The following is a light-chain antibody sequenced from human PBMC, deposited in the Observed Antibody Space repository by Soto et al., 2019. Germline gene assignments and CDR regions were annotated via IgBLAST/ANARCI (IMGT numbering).Light chain of an antibody. V-gene: IGKV3-15*01. J-gene: IGKJ4*01. CDR3: QPYTNWPRT. CDR2: DTS. CDR1: QGIGDT. Sequence: EVVMRQSPATLSVSPGEGATRSCRASQGIGDTLAWYQHKPGQTPRLLIYDTSTSATGVPTRFSGSRSGAEFTLTINSLQSEDFAVYYCQPYTNWPRTFGGGTKADIK.